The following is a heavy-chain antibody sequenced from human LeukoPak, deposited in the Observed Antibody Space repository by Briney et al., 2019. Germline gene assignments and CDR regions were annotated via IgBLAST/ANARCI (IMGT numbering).Heavy chain of an antibody. V-gene: IGHV1-46*01. CDR1: GYTFTSYH. J-gene: IGHJ4*02. CDR2: INPSGGST. Sequence: ASVKLSCKASGYTFTSYHMHWVRQAPGHGLEIMGIINPSGGSTTYAQKFQGRVTMTRDTSTSTVYMELSSLRSEDTAVYYCAKLAAAGTAHYYFDYWGQGTLVTVSS. CDR3: AKLAAAGTAHYYFDY. D-gene: IGHD6-13*01.